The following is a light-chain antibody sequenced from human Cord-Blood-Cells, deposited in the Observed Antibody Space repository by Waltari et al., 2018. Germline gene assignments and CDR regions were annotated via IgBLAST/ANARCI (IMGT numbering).Light chain of an antibody. CDR3: QQSYSTP. V-gene: IGKV1-39*01. J-gene: IGKJ4*01. CDR1: QSSSSY. CDR2: ASS. Sequence: DIQMTQSPSSLSASVGDRVTITYRESQSSSSYLNWYQQEPGKAPKLLIYASSSLQSGVPSRVSGSGSETDFTLTISSLQPEDFATYYCQQSYSTPFGGGTKVEIK.